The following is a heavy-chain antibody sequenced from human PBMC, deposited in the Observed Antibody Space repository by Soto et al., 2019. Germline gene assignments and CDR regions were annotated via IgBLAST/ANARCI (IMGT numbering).Heavy chain of an antibody. CDR3: ARVQYYDSSGYYRADYYGMDV. V-gene: IGHV1-18*01. D-gene: IGHD3-22*01. Sequence: ASVKVSCKASGYTFTSYGISWVRQAPGQGLERMGWISAYNGNTNYAQKLQGRVTMTTDTSTSTAYMELRSLRSDDTAVYYCARVQYYDSSGYYRADYYGMDVWGQGTTVTVSS. J-gene: IGHJ6*02. CDR2: ISAYNGNT. CDR1: GYTFTSYG.